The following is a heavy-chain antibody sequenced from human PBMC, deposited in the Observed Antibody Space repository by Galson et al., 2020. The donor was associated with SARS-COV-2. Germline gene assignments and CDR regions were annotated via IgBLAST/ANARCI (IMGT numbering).Heavy chain of an antibody. D-gene: IGHD2-15*01. J-gene: IGHJ4*02. CDR2: ISGSGGST. CDR1: GFTFSSYA. CDR3: AKEDDGVVAASIQQGIDY. Sequence: GGSLRLSCAASGFTFSSYAMSWVRQAPGKGLEWVPAISGSGGSTYYADSVKGRFTISRDNSKNTLYLQMNSLRAEDTAVYYCAKEDDGVVAASIQQGIDYWGQGTLVTVSS. V-gene: IGHV3-23*01.